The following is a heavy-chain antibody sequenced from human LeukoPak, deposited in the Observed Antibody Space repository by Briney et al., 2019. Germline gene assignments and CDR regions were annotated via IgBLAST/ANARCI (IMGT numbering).Heavy chain of an antibody. CDR1: GGTFSSYA. CDR2: IIPIFGTA. Sequence: ASVKVSCKASGGTFSSYAISWVRQAPGQGLEWMGGIIPIFGTANYAQKFQGRVTITADKSTSTAYMELTSLRSEDTAVYYCARAARNTGMSFYYYYMDVWGKGTTVTVSS. J-gene: IGHJ6*03. V-gene: IGHV1-69*06. CDR3: ARAARNTGMSFYYYYMDV. D-gene: IGHD5-18*01.